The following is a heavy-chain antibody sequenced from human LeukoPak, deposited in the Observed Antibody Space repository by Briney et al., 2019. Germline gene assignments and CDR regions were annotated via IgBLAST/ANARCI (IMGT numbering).Heavy chain of an antibody. D-gene: IGHD5-18*01. CDR1: GGTFSSYA. CDR2: IIPIFGTA. V-gene: IGHV1-69*13. J-gene: IGHJ4*02. CDR3: ASLYSYGSGKYDY. Sequence: SVKVSCKASGGTFSSYAISWVRQAPGQGLEWMGGIIPIFGTANYAQKFQGRVTITADESTSTAYMELSSLRSKDTAVYYCASLYSYGSGKYDYWGQGTLVTVSS.